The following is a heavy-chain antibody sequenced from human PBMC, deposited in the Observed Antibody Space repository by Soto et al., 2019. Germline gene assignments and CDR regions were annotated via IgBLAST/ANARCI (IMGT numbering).Heavy chain of an antibody. D-gene: IGHD3-10*01. CDR2: INHSGST. CDR3: ARGRLRWFGELGWFDP. Sequence: SETLSLTCAVYGGSFSGYYWSWIRQPPGKGLEWIGEINHSGSTNYNPSLKSRVTISVDTSKNQFSLKLSSVTAADTAVYYCARGRLRWFGELGWFDPWGPGTLVTVS. J-gene: IGHJ5*02. V-gene: IGHV4-34*01. CDR1: GGSFSGYY.